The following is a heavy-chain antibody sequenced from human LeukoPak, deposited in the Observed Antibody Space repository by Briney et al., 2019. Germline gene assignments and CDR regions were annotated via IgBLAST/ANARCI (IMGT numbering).Heavy chain of an antibody. CDR3: ANLHDYGDSNDAFDI. V-gene: IGHV3-30*02. CDR1: GFTFSSYG. CDR2: IRYDGSNK. D-gene: IGHD4-17*01. Sequence: GGSLRLSCAAPGFTFSSYGMHWVRQAPGKGLEWVAFIRYDGSNKYYADSVKGRFTISRDNSKNTLYLQMNSLRAEDTAVYYCANLHDYGDSNDAFDIWGQGTMVTVSS. J-gene: IGHJ3*02.